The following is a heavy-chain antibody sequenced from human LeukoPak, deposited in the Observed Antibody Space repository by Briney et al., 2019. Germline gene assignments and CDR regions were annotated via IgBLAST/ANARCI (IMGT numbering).Heavy chain of an antibody. Sequence: GGSLRLSCVASGFTFSAYGMTWVRQAPGKGLEWVSSISGSGGCTYYADSVRGRFTISRDNSKNTLFLHMTSLRAEDTAVYYFVKDWRDQSTWAVDCLQSWGQGTLVTVSS. D-gene: IGHD3/OR15-3a*01. CDR3: VKDWRDQSTWAVDCLQS. CDR1: GFTFSAYG. V-gene: IGHV3-23*01. J-gene: IGHJ4*02. CDR2: ISGSGGCT.